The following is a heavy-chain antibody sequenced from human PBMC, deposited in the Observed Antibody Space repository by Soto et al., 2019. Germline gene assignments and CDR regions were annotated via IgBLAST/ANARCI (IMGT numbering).Heavy chain of an antibody. CDR2: IIPIFGTA. CDR3: ARDVIAAAGTAG. V-gene: IGHV1-69*12. J-gene: IGHJ4*02. D-gene: IGHD6-13*01. CDR1: GGTFSSYA. Sequence: QVQLVQSGAEVKKPGSSVKVSCKASGGTFSSYAISWVRQAPGQGLEWMGGIIPIFGTANYAQKFQGRVTVSADESTSTADMELRSLRYEDTAVYYCARDVIAAAGTAGWGQGTLVTVSS.